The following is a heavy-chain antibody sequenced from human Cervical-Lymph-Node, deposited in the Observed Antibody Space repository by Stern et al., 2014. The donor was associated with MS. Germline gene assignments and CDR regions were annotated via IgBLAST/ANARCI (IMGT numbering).Heavy chain of an antibody. CDR2: ISSSSSYI. J-gene: IGHJ4*02. Sequence: EVQLVESGGGLVKPGGSLRLSCAASGFTFSSYSMNWVRQAPGKGLEWVSSISSSSSYIYYADSVKGRFTISRDNAKNSLYLQMNSLRAKDTAVYYCARESYRNIVVVPAAPSDYWGQGTLVTISS. CDR1: GFTFSSYS. CDR3: ARESYRNIVVVPAAPSDY. D-gene: IGHD2-2*01. V-gene: IGHV3-21*01.